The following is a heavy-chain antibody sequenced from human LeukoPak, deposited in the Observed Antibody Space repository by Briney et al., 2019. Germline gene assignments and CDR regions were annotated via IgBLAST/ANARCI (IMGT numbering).Heavy chain of an antibody. CDR1: GFTFSDYY. D-gene: IGHD5-18*01. Sequence: GGSLRLSCAASGFTFSDYYMSWIRQAPGKGLEWVSYISSSGSTIYYADSVKGRFTTSRDNAKNSLYLQMNSLRAEDTAVYYCARGRRGEAMGTPYYYYYMDVWGKGTTVTVSS. V-gene: IGHV3-11*01. CDR2: ISSSGSTI. J-gene: IGHJ6*03. CDR3: ARGRRGEAMGTPYYYYYMDV.